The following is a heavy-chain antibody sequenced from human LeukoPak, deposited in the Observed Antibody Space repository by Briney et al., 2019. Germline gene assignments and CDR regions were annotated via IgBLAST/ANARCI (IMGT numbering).Heavy chain of an antibody. J-gene: IGHJ4*02. CDR1: GFIFSTYT. V-gene: IGHV3-21*01. CDR2: ISTSGTYV. D-gene: IGHD3-22*01. CDR3: ARDSSGYYYAQNYFHY. Sequence: GGSLRLFCAASGFIFSTYTMKWVRQAPGKGLEWVSSISTSGTYVWYAGSVKGRFTISRDNAKNSVYLQMNSLRDEDTAVYYCARDSSGYYYAQNYFHYWGQGTLVTVSS.